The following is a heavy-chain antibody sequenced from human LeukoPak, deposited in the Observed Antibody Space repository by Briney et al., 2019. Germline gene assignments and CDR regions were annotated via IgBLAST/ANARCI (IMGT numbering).Heavy chain of an antibody. J-gene: IGHJ3*02. V-gene: IGHV4-59*01. CDR2: IYYSGNT. CDR1: GDSISSYY. CDR3: ARGGWKAFDI. D-gene: IGHD6-19*01. Sequence: SVTLSLTCTVSGDSISSYYWSWIRQPPAKGLEWIGYIYYSGNTKYNPSLKSRVTTSVDPSKNQFSLKLSSVTAADTAVYYCARGGWKAFDIWGQGTMVTVSS.